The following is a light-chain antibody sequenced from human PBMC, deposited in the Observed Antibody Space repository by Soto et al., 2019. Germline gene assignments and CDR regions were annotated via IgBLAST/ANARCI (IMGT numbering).Light chain of an antibody. CDR2: DAS. CDR1: QSVGSY. CDR3: QQRSNWWT. J-gene: IGKJ1*01. V-gene: IGKV3-11*01. Sequence: EIVLTQSPATLSLSPGEGATLSCRASQSVGSYLAWYQQKPGQAPRLLIYDASNRATGIPARFSGSGSGTDFTLTISSPEPEDFAVYYCQQRSNWWTFGQGTKVEI.